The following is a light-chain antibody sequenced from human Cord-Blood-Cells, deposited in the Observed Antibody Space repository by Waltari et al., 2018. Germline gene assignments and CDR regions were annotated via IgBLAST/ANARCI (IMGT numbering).Light chain of an antibody. Sequence: EIVLTQSTGTVSLSPGERATLSYRASQSVSSSYLAVYQQKPGQAPRLLIYGASSRATGIPDRFSGSGSGTDFTLTISRLEPEDFAVYYCQQYGSSPFTFGPGTKVDIK. CDR2: GAS. V-gene: IGKV3-20*01. J-gene: IGKJ3*01. CDR3: QQYGSSPFT. CDR1: QSVSSSY.